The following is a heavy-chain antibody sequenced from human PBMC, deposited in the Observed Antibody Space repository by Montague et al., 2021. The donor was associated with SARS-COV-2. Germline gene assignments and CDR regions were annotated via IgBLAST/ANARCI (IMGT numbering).Heavy chain of an antibody. J-gene: IGHJ5*02. CDR2: INHSGST. CDR3: ARSGYSSSWYGFRSWFDP. Sequence: SETLSLTCAVYGGSFSGYYWSWIRQPPGKGLEWIGEINHSGSTNYNPSLKSRVTISVDTSKNQFSLKLGSVTAADTAVYYCARSGYSSSWYGFRSWFDPWGQGTLVTVSS. V-gene: IGHV4-34*01. CDR1: GGSFSGYY. D-gene: IGHD6-13*01.